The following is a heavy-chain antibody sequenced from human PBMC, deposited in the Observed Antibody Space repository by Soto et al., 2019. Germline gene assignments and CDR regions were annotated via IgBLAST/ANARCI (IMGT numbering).Heavy chain of an antibody. D-gene: IGHD5-12*01. J-gene: IGHJ4*02. CDR1: GFTFRNFA. Sequence: VGSLRLSCAASGFTFRNFAMTWVRQAPGKGLEWVSAISGSGGSTYYADSVKGRFTISRDNSKNTLYLQMNSLRAEDTAVYYCASYDPAAAPSYWGQGTLVTVSS. V-gene: IGHV3-23*01. CDR2: ISGSGGST. CDR3: ASYDPAAAPSY.